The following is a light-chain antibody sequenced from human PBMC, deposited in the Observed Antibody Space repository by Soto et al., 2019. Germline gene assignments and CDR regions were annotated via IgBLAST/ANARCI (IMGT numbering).Light chain of an antibody. J-gene: IGLJ1*01. V-gene: IGLV1-47*02. CDR2: SNN. CDR1: SSNIGSNY. Sequence: QSVLTQPPSASGTPGQRVTISCSGSSSNIGSNYVYWYQQLPGTAPKLLIYSNNQRPSGVPDRFSGSKSGTSASLAISGLRSEDEADYYCAAWDDSLSGYVFGTGTKVNRP. CDR3: AAWDDSLSGYV.